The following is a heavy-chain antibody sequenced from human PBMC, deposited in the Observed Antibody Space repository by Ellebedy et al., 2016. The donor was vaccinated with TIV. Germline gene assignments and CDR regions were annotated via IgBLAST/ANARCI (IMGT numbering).Heavy chain of an antibody. CDR3: ARRRLGGGHWYFDF. CDR1: SYTFTRYG. D-gene: IGHD3-10*01. Sequence: ASVKVSXKVSSYTFTRYGMSWVRQAPGQGLEWMGWIAVYNGHTKYAQKFQDRVVMTTETATSTVYMELRSLRSDDTAVYYCARRRLGGGHWYFDFWGRGTLVTVSS. CDR2: IAVYNGHT. J-gene: IGHJ2*01. V-gene: IGHV1-18*01.